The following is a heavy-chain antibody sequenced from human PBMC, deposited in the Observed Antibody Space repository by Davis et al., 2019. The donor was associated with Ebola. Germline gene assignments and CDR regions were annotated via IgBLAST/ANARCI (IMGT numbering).Heavy chain of an antibody. Sequence: PRGSLRLSCTVSGGSISSYYWSWIRQPPGKGLEWIGYIYYSGSTNYNPSLKSRVTISVDTSKNQFSLKLSSVTAADTAVYYCARVGDDSLDEGMDVWGQGTTVTVSS. J-gene: IGHJ6*02. CDR3: ARVGDDSLDEGMDV. CDR1: GGSISSYY. D-gene: IGHD3-16*01. V-gene: IGHV4-59*01. CDR2: IYYSGST.